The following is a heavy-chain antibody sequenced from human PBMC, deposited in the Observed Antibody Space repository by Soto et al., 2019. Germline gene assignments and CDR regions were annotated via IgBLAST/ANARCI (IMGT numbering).Heavy chain of an antibody. CDR3: ARVGVTTLLPYFDY. J-gene: IGHJ4*02. D-gene: IGHD4-17*01. CDR2: INAGNGNT. Sequence: ASVKVSCKASGYTFTSYAMHWVRQAPGQRLEWIGWINAGNGNTKYSQKFQGRVTITRDTSASTAYMELSSLRSEDTAVYYCARVGVTTLLPYFDYWGQGTLVTVSS. V-gene: IGHV1-3*01. CDR1: GYTFTSYA.